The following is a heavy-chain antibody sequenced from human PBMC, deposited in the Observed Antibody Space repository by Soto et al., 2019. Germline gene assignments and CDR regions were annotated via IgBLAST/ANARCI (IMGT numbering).Heavy chain of an antibody. D-gene: IGHD5-18*01. Sequence: GGSLRLSCAVSGVTLSNVWMNWVRQAPGKGPEWVGRIKSKTDGGTADYAAPVKGRFTISRDDSENTLYLQMNSLKTEDTAVYYCSHGYYQYFDSWGQGTLVTVSS. V-gene: IGHV3-15*07. J-gene: IGHJ4*02. CDR2: IKSKTDGGTA. CDR3: SHGYYQYFDS. CDR1: GVTLSNVW.